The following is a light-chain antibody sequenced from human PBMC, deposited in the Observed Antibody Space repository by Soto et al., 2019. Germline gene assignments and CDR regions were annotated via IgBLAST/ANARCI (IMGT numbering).Light chain of an antibody. V-gene: IGLV2-14*01. CDR3: STYTDKTYI. Sequence: QYLLTQPASVTGTRGQSVTIACTTSSIDVDAYKYISWYRQHPGEAPKIIIYEVSNRPSGISNRFSGSKSGNTASLTISGLQTEDEAEYLCSTYTDKTYIFGSGTKVTVL. CDR2: EVS. CDR1: SIDVDAYKY. J-gene: IGLJ1*01.